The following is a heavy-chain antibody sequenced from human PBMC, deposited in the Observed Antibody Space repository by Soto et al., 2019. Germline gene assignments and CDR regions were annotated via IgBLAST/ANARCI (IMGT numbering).Heavy chain of an antibody. Sequence: QLQLQESGPGLVKPSETLSLTCTVSGGSISSSSYYWGWIRQPPGKGLEWIGSIYYSGSTYYNPTLRCRVTMSVDTSKNQFSLKLSSVTATDTAVYYCARHLFSSGWYLIWGQGTMVTVSS. V-gene: IGHV4-39*01. CDR1: GGSISSSSYY. CDR2: IYYSGST. J-gene: IGHJ3*02. CDR3: ARHLFSSGWYLI. D-gene: IGHD6-19*01.